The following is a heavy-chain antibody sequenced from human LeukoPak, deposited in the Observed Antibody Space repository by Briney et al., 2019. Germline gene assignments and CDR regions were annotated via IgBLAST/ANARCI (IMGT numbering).Heavy chain of an antibody. CDR3: ANAPLYYYDSSGYYPHDAFDI. Sequence: PGRSLRLSCAASGFAFSSYGMHWVRQAPGKGLEWVAVISYDGSNKYYADSVKGRFTISRDNSKNTLYLQMNSLRAEDTAVYYCANAPLYYYDSSGYYPHDAFDIWGQGTMVTVSS. D-gene: IGHD3-22*01. V-gene: IGHV3-30*18. CDR1: GFAFSSYG. J-gene: IGHJ3*02. CDR2: ISYDGSNK.